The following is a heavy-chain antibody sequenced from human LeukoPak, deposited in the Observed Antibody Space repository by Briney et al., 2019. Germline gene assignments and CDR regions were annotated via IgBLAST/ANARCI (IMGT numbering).Heavy chain of an antibody. J-gene: IGHJ5*02. CDR3: ARLRSKYWFDP. CDR1: GFTFHIFW. Sequence: GGSLRLSCAASGFTFHIFWMTWVRQAPGKGLEWVANIKQDGSEKYYVDSVKGRFTISRDNAKNSLYLQMNSLRADDTAVYYCARLRSKYWFDPWGQGTLVTVSS. D-gene: IGHD4-11*01. V-gene: IGHV3-7*02. CDR2: IKQDGSEK.